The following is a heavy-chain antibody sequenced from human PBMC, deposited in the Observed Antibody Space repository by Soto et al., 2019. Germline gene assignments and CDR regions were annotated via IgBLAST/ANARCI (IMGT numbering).Heavy chain of an antibody. CDR3: ARHDYGDYRGY. D-gene: IGHD4-17*01. J-gene: IGHJ4*02. Sequence: PSETLSLTCTVSGGSISSSSYYWGWIRQPPGKGLEWIGSIYYSGSTYYNPSLKSRVTISVDTSKNQFSLKLSSVTAADTAVYYCARHDYGDYRGYWGQGTLVTVSS. CDR1: GGSISSSSYY. V-gene: IGHV4-39*01. CDR2: IYYSGST.